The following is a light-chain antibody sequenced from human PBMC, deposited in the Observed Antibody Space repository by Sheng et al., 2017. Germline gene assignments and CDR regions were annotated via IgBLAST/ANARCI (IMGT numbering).Light chain of an antibody. V-gene: IGLV6-57*01. CDR3: QSLDASSHWV. J-gene: IGLJ3*02. CDR1: SGSIATNY. Sequence: NFLLTQPHSVSESPGKTVTISCTRSSGSIATNYVQWYQQRPGSSPTTVIYEDDQRPSGVPDRFSGSIDSSSNSASLIISGLKTEDEADYYCQSLDASSHWVFGGGTKLTVL. CDR2: EDD.